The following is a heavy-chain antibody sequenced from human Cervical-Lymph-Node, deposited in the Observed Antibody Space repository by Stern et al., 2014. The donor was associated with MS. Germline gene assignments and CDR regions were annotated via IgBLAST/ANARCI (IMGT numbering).Heavy chain of an antibody. CDR1: GYTFTAYF. CDR2: ISPKTGSA. J-gene: IGHJ4*02. V-gene: IGHV1-2*02. CDR3: ARDRGSYSDY. D-gene: IGHD1-26*01. Sequence: VQLVQSGAEVERPGASVKVSCKASGYTFTAYFLHLVRQAPGQGLEWMVWISPKTGSATYAQKFQDRVTMTRDTSINTGYMEVSSLRSDDTAVYYCARDRGSYSDYWGQGTLVAVSS.